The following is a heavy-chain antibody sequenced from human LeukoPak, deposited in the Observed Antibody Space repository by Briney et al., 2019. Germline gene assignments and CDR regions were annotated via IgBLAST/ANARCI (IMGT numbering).Heavy chain of an antibody. D-gene: IGHD4-17*01. J-gene: IGHJ3*02. CDR3: ARHSDTVTSFAFDI. CDR1: GYTFTGYY. V-gene: IGHV1-2*04. Sequence: ASVKVSCKASGYTFTGYYMHWVRQAPGQGLEWMGWINPNSGGTNYAQKFQGWVTMTRDTSISTAYMELSRLRSDDTAVYYCARHSDTVTSFAFDIWGQGTMVTVSS. CDR2: INPNSGGT.